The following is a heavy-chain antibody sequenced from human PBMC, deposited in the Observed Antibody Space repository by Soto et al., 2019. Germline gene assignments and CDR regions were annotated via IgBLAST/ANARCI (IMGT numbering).Heavy chain of an antibody. CDR2: ISGSGGST. V-gene: IGHV3-23*01. CDR3: AKDGIRSDLPKSSLVDAFDI. J-gene: IGHJ3*02. Sequence: HGGSLRLSCAASGFTFSSYAMSWVRQAPGKGLEWVSAISGSGGSTYYADPVKGRFTISRDNSKNTLYLQMNSLRAEDTAVYYCAKDGIRSDLPKSSLVDAFDIWGQGTMVTVSS. D-gene: IGHD2-15*01. CDR1: GFTFSSYA.